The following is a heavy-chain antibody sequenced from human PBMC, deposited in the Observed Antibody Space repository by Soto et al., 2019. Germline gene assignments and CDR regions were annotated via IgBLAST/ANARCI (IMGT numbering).Heavy chain of an antibody. D-gene: IGHD3-3*01. V-gene: IGHV3-30-3*01. CDR3: ARDRGLGGRYYDFWSGYYLAQRYYGMDV. CDR2: ISYEGSNK. Sequence: WGSLRLSCTASGFTFSSYAMHWVRQAPGKGLEWVAVISYEGSNKYYADSVKGRFTISRDNSKNTLYLQMNSLRAEDTAVYYCARDRGLGGRYYDFWSGYYLAQRYYGMDVWGQGTTVTVSS. J-gene: IGHJ6*02. CDR1: GFTFSSYA.